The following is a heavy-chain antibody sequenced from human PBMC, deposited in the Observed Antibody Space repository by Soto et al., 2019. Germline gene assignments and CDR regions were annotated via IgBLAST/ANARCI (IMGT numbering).Heavy chain of an antibody. J-gene: IGHJ4*02. CDR1: GYTFACCA. CDR3: ARDPPPPDY. Sequence: QVQLVQSGAEVKKPGASVKVAFKAYGYTFACCAISWMRQAHGQGLEWMGWISAYNGNTNYAQKLQGRVTMTTDTSTSTAYMELRSLRSDDTVVYYCARDPPPPDYWGQGTLVTFTS. V-gene: IGHV1-18*01. CDR2: ISAYNGNT.